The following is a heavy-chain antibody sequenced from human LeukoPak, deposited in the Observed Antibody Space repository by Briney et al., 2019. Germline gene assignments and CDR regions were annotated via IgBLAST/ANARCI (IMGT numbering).Heavy chain of an antibody. CDR3: ARDRVRYYYDSSGYYCPFDY. J-gene: IGHJ4*02. Sequence: GASVKVSCKASGYTFTSYDINWVRQATGQGLEWMGWMNPNSGNTGYAQKFQGRVTMTTDTSTSTAYMELRSLRSDDTAVYYCARDRVRYYYDSSGYYCPFDYWGQGTLVTVSS. CDR2: MNPNSGNT. D-gene: IGHD3-22*01. CDR1: GYTFTSYD. V-gene: IGHV1-8*02.